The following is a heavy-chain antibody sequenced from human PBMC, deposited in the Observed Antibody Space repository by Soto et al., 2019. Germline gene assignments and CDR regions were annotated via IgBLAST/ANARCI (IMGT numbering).Heavy chain of an antibody. CDR3: AHRLEGYVSGWSQVCFDY. V-gene: IGHV2-5*02. D-gene: IGHD6-19*01. Sequence: QITLKESGPPQVKPTQTLTLTCSFSGFSISTTGVGVGWIRQPPGKALEWLAVIYWDDDKRYSPSLQSRLSISKDASKNQVVLTMTNMDPVDTATYYCAHRLEGYVSGWSQVCFDYWGQGAPVTVSS. J-gene: IGHJ4*02. CDR1: GFSISTTGVG. CDR2: IYWDDDK.